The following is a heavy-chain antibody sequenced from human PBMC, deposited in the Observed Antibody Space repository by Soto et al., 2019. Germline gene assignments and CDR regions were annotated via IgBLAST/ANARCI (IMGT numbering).Heavy chain of an antibody. CDR1: GTSVRHFY. J-gene: IGHJ1*01. Sequence: PSETLSLTCTVSGTSVRHFYWSWIRQSAGKGLEWIGRIYSTGTTNFNPSLKSRLTMSMDMSKNQVSLNLTSVTAADTAVYYCVRDRADFSSTYYHYFSVWGRGTLVTVS. V-gene: IGHV4-4*07. CDR2: IYSTGTT. CDR3: VRDRADFSSTYYHYFSV. D-gene: IGHD3-3*01.